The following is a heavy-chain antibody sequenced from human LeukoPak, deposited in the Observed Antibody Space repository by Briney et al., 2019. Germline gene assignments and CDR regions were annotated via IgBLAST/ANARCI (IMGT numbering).Heavy chain of an antibody. CDR1: GYSISSGYY. J-gene: IGHJ4*02. V-gene: IGHV4-38-2*02. Sequence: SETLSLTCTVSGYSISSGYYWGWIRQPPGKGLEWIGNIYHSGSTYYNPSLKRRVTISLDTSKNLFSLNLTSVTATDTAVYYCARLFSGYYYDYWGQGILVTVSS. D-gene: IGHD5-12*01. CDR3: ARLFSGYYYDY. CDR2: IYHSGST.